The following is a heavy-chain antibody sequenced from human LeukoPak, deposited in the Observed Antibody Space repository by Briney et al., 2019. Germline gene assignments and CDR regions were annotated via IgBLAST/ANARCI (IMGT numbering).Heavy chain of an antibody. V-gene: IGHV3-7*01. D-gene: IGHD5-24*01. J-gene: IGHJ4*02. CDR3: ARDLGWLQSDY. Sequence: GGSLRLSCAASGFTFSNAWMSWVRQAPGKGLEWVATIKKDGSEQYYVDSMKGRFTISRDNAKNSVYLQINSLRAEDTAVYYCARDLGWLQSDYWGQGTLVTVSS. CDR1: GFTFSNAW. CDR2: IKKDGSEQ.